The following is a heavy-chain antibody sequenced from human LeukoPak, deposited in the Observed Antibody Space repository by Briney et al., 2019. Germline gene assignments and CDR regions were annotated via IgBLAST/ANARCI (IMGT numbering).Heavy chain of an antibody. CDR1: GYTFTGYY. J-gene: IGHJ4*02. CDR3: ARDDIVVVPAAMGFDY. CDR2: INPNSGGT. V-gene: IGHV1-2*02. Sequence: ASVKDSCKASGYTFTGYYMHWVRQAPGQGLEWMGWINPNSGGTNYAQKFQGRVTMTRDTSISTAYMELSRLRSDDTAVYYCARDDIVVVPAAMGFDYWGQGTLVTVSS. D-gene: IGHD2-2*01.